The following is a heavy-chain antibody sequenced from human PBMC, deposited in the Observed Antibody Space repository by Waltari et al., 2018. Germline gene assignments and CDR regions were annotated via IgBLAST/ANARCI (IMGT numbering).Heavy chain of an antibody. CDR3: ARAQPVVVVAALDY. D-gene: IGHD2-15*01. CDR2: ISSSSSYI. Sequence: EVQLVESGGGLVKPGGSLRLSCAASGFTFSSYSMNWFRQAPGKGLEWVSSISSSSSYIYYADSVKGRFTISRDNAKNSLYLQMNSLRAEDTAVYYCARAQPVVVVAALDYWGQGTLVTVSS. CDR1: GFTFSSYS. J-gene: IGHJ4*02. V-gene: IGHV3-21*01.